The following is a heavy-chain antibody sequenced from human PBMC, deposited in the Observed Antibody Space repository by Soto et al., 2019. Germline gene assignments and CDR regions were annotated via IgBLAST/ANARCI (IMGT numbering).Heavy chain of an antibody. V-gene: IGHV1-2*02. CDR1: GYTFTGYY. CDR3: ARAAYYDFWSGYYTRENWFDP. J-gene: IGHJ5*02. Sequence: ASVKVSCKASGYTFTGYYMHWVRQAPGQGLEWMGWINPNSGGTNYAQKFQGRVTMTRDTSISTACMELSRLRSDDTAVYYCARAAYYDFWSGYYTRENWFDPWGQGTLVTVSS. CDR2: INPNSGGT. D-gene: IGHD3-3*01.